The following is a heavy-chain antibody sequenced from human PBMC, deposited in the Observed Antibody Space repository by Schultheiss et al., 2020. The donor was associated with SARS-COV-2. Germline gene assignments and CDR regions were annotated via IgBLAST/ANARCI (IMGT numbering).Heavy chain of an antibody. V-gene: IGHV4-4*02. D-gene: IGHD6-19*01. J-gene: IGHJ6*02. Sequence: SETLSLTCAVSGGSISSSNWWSWIRQPPGKGLEWIGEINHSGSTNYNPSLKSRVTISVDKSKNQFSLKLSSVTAADTAVYYCARGPAWLVYYYYGMDVWGQGTTVTVSS. CDR3: ARGPAWLVYYYYGMDV. CDR2: INHSGST. CDR1: GGSISSSNW.